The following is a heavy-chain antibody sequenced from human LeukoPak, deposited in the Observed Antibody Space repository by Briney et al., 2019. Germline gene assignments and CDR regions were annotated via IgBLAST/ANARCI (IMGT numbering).Heavy chain of an antibody. CDR1: GGSISSYY. J-gene: IGHJ5*02. CDR3: ARIVATITNWVDP. D-gene: IGHD5-12*01. V-gene: IGHV4-59*01. Sequence: NSSETLSLTCTVSGGSISSYYWSWIRQPPGKGLEWIGYIYYSGSTNYNPSLKSRVTISVDTSKNQFSLKLSSVTAADTAVYYCARIVATITNWVDPWGQGTLVTVSS. CDR2: IYYSGST.